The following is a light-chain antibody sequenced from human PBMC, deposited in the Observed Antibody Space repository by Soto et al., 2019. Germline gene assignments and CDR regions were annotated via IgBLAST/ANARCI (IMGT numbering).Light chain of an antibody. CDR1: SSNIGSNM. V-gene: IGLV1-44*01. CDR3: QSYDSSLSGSV. J-gene: IGLJ1*01. CDR2: SNN. Sequence: QSVLTQPPSASGAPGQRVTISCSGSSSNIGSNMVNWYQQLPGTAPKLLIYSNNQRPSGVPDRFSGSKSGTSASLAMIGLQSEDEADYYCQSYDSSLSGSVFGTGTKVTVL.